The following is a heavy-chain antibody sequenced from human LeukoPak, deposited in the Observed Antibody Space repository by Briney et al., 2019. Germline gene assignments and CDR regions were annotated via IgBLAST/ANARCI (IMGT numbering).Heavy chain of an antibody. V-gene: IGHV3-23*01. Sequence: GGSLRLSCAASGFTFSSYGMSWVRQAPRKGLEWVSAISGGGDITYYADSVKGRFTISRDNSKNTLYLQMNSLRAEDTAVYYCARLQLRHCSRTSCANEFDYWGQGTLVTVSS. D-gene: IGHD2-2*01. CDR2: ISGGGDIT. CDR1: GFTFSSYG. J-gene: IGHJ4*02. CDR3: ARLQLRHCSRTSCANEFDY.